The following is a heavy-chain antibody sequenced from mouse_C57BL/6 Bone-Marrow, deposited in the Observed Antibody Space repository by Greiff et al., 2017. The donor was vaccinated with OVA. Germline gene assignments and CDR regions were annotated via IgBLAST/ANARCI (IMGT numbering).Heavy chain of an antibody. V-gene: IGHV1-76*01. D-gene: IGHD4-1*02. Sequence: QVQLQQSGAELVRPGASVKLSCKASGYTFTDYYINWVKQRPGQGLEWIARIYPGSGNTYYNEKFKGKATLTAEKSSSTAYMQLSSLTSEDSAVYVCARQLGRDYYAMDYGGRGTSVTVSA. CDR3: ARQLGRDYYAMDY. CDR2: IYPGSGNT. J-gene: IGHJ4*01. CDR1: GYTFTDYY.